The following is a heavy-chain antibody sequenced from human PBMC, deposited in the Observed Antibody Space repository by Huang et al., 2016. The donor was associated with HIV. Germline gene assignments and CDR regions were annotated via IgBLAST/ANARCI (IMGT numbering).Heavy chain of an antibody. J-gene: IGHJ4*02. Sequence: QVQLQESGPGLVKPSQTLSLTCTVSGGSISSGSYYWSWIRQPAGKGLEGIGHILTRGSTNYNPSLKSRVTISVDTSKNQFSLKLSSVTAADTAVYYCARAIFGVVIIPVVFDYWGQGTLVTVSS. CDR3: ARAIFGVVIIPVVFDY. V-gene: IGHV4-61*09. D-gene: IGHD3-3*01. CDR1: GGSISSGSYY. CDR2: ILTRGST.